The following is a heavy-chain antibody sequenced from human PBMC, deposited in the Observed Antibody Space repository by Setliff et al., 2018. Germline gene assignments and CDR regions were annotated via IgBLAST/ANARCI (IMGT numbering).Heavy chain of an antibody. J-gene: IGHJ3*02. CDR1: GGSISSMSYY. CDR2: IYHSGSS. V-gene: IGHV4-39*07. D-gene: IGHD2-2*01. CDR3: ARGRMRGGCSGPSCTYDPFDI. Sequence: SETLSLTCTVSGGSISSMSYYWGWIRQPPGKGLEWIGSIYHSGSSYYNSSLRSRVTISVDASKNQFSLILRSVTAADTAVYYCARGRMRGGCSGPSCTYDPFDIWGQGTPVTVSS.